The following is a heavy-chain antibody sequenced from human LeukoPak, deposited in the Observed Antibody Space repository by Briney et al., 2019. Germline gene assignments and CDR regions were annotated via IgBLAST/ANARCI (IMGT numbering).Heavy chain of an antibody. CDR1: GGSISSSSYY. V-gene: IGHV4-39*01. CDR2: IYYSGST. CDR3: ASDRWLGELWVDP. D-gene: IGHD3-16*01. Sequence: SETLSLTCTVSGGSISSSSYYWGWIRQPPGKRLEWIGSIYYSGSTYYNPSLKSRVTISVDTSKNQFSLKLSSVTAADTAVYYCASDRWLGELWVDPWGQGNLVTVSS. J-gene: IGHJ5*02.